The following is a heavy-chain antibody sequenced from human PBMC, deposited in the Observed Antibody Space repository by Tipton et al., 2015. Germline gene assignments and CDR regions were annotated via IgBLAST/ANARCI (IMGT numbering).Heavy chain of an antibody. CDR1: GGSISTSNYY. CDR3: ACQDYDSLTRDYQTVDY. Sequence: TLSLTCTVSGGSISTSNYYWGWIRQPPGKGLEWIGSIYYSGSTYYNPSLKSRVTMSRDTSKNQFSLKLTSVTAADTAVYYCACQDYDSLTRDYQTVDYWGQGTLVTVSS. D-gene: IGHD3-9*01. V-gene: IGHV4-39*07. CDR2: IYYSGST. J-gene: IGHJ4*02.